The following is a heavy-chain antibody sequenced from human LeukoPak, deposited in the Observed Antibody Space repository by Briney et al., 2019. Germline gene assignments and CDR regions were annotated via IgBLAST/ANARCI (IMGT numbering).Heavy chain of an antibody. Sequence: RGSLRLSCAASGFTFSSYSVNWVRQAPGKGLEWVSYISSSSNTMYYADSVEGRFTISRDNAKNSLYLQMNSLRDEDTAVYYCARDNDYRFDYWGQGTLVTVSS. V-gene: IGHV3-48*02. CDR1: GFTFSSYS. CDR3: ARDNDYRFDY. D-gene: IGHD4-11*01. J-gene: IGHJ4*02. CDR2: ISSSSNTM.